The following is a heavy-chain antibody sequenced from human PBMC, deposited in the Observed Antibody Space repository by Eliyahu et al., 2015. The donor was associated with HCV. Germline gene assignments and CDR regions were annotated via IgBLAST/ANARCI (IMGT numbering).Heavy chain of an antibody. CDR1: GGSISSRNHY. CDR2: IYYRGST. Sequence: QVQLQESGPGLVKASQTLSLTCTVSGGSISSRNHYWGWIRQTPGRGLEWIGHIYYRGSTHYNPSLKSRVTMSLDTAENEFSLKLSSVTAADTAVYYCARDHYSGFVDYWGLGTLVNVSS. CDR3: ARDHYSGFVDY. J-gene: IGHJ4*01. V-gene: IGHV4-30-4*08. D-gene: IGHD4-23*01.